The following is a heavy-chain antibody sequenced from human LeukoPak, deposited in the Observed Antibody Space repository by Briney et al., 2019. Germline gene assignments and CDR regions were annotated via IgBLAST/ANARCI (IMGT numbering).Heavy chain of an antibody. CDR3: ARGGYGEYVQAFDI. Sequence: GGSLRHSCAASGFTVSSNYISWVRQAPGKGLEWVSVIYSGDSTYYAESVKGRFSISRDNHKNTVYLQMNSLRAEDAAVYYCARGGYGEYVQAFDIWGQGTMVTVSS. V-gene: IGHV3-53*01. CDR2: IYSGDST. D-gene: IGHD4-17*01. J-gene: IGHJ3*02. CDR1: GFTVSSNY.